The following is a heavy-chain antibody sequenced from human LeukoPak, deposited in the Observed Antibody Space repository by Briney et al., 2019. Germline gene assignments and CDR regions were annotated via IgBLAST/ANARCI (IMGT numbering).Heavy chain of an antibody. V-gene: IGHV3-48*04. J-gene: IGHJ4*02. CDR3: ARDAATTDLDY. CDR1: GFTFSSYS. Sequence: GGSLRLSCATSGFTFSSYSMNWVRQAPGKGLEWVSYISSSGSTIYYADSVKGRFTISRDNAKNSLYLQMNSLRAEDTAVYYCARDAATTDLDYWGQGTLVTVSS. CDR2: ISSSGSTI. D-gene: IGHD1-26*01.